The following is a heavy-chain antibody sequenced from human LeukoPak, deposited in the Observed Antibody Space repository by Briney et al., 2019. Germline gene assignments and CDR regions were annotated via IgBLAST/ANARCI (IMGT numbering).Heavy chain of an antibody. Sequence: GASVKVSCKASGYTFTGYYMHWVRQAPGQGLEWMGWINPNSGGTNYAQKFQGRVTMTRDTSISTAYMELSRLRSDDTAVYYCARGAYCGGDCYPYYFDYWGQGTLVTVSS. D-gene: IGHD2-21*02. CDR3: ARGAYCGGDCYPYYFDY. CDR2: INPNSGGT. J-gene: IGHJ4*02. CDR1: GYTFTGYY. V-gene: IGHV1-2*02.